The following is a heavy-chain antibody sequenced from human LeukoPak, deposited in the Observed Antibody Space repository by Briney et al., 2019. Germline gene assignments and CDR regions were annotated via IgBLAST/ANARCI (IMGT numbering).Heavy chain of an antibody. CDR3: ARDANYYDSSGYSMHAIDI. V-gene: IGHV4-34*01. CDR1: GGSFSGYY. J-gene: IGHJ3*02. D-gene: IGHD3-22*01. Sequence: SETLSLTCALCGGSFSGYYWRWIRQPPGRGREWIGEKNQSGSNNFNPSFKSRVTISEDPSKNPFSLNMSSGTAADTAVYYWARDANYYDSSGYSMHAIDIWGQGTMVTVSS. CDR2: KNQSGSN.